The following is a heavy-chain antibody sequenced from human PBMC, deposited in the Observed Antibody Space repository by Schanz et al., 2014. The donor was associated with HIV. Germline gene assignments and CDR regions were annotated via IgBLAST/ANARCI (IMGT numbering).Heavy chain of an antibody. D-gene: IGHD3-9*01. CDR1: GYTFISYG. CDR2: ISAYNGNT. Sequence: QVQLVQSGTEVKKPGASVKVSCKASGYTFISYGISWVRQAPGQGLEWMGWISAYNGNTNYAQKFQGRLTMTTDTSTSTAYMELRSLRSDDTAVYYCARTDYDILTGYSLGYYGMDVWGQGTTVTVSS. CDR3: ARTDYDILTGYSLGYYGMDV. J-gene: IGHJ6*02. V-gene: IGHV1-18*01.